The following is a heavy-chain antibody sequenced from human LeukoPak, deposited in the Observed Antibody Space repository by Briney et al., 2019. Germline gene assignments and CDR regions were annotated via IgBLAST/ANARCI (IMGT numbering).Heavy chain of an antibody. J-gene: IGHJ5*02. V-gene: IGHV3-74*01. CDR3: AREPEGFWSGGWFDP. CDR2: INSDGSST. D-gene: IGHD3-3*01. Sequence: PGGSLRLSCAAPGFTFSSYWMHWVRQAPGKGLVWVSRINSDGSSTSYADSVKGRFTISRDNAKNTLYLQMNSLRAEDTAVYYCAREPEGFWSGGWFDPWGQGTLVTVSS. CDR1: GFTFSSYW.